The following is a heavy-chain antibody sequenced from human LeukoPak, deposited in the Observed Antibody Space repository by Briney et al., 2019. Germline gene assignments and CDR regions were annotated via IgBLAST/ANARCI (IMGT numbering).Heavy chain of an antibody. CDR2: IYPGDSDT. D-gene: IGHD2-21*02. CDR1: GYSFTSYW. Sequence: GESLKISCKGSGYSFTSYWIGWVRQMPGKGLEWMGIIYPGDSDTRYSPSFQGQVTISADKSISTAYLQWSSLKASDTAMYCCARHSGGHCGGDCPTDLDYWGQGTLVTVSS. V-gene: IGHV5-51*01. J-gene: IGHJ4*02. CDR3: ARHSGGHCGGDCPTDLDY.